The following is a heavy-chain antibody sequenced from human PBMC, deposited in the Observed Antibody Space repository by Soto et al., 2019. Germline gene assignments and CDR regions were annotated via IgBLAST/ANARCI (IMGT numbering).Heavy chain of an antibody. V-gene: IGHV1-18*01. D-gene: IGHD6-19*01. Sequence: XAVKVSCKASGYTFTSYGISWVRQAPGQGLEWMGWISAYNGNTNYAQKLQGRVTMTTDTSTSTAYMELRSLRSDDTAVYYCAREFGSGWYIGYYYYGMDVWGQGTTVTV. CDR3: AREFGSGWYIGYYYYGMDV. CDR1: GYTFTSYG. J-gene: IGHJ6*02. CDR2: ISAYNGNT.